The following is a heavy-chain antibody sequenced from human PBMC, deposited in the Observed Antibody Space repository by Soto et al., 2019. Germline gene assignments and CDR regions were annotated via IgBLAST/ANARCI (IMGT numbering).Heavy chain of an antibody. V-gene: IGHV3-48*03. CDR2: ISSSGSTI. CDR3: ARTYSGYDYDLAVAGSDALDY. Sequence: EVQLVESGGGLVQPGGSLRLSCAASGFTFSSYEMNWVRQAPGKGLEWVSYISSSGSTIYYADSVKGRFTISRDNAKNSLYLQMNSLRAEDTAVYYCARTYSGYDYDLAVAGSDALDYWGQGTLVTVSS. J-gene: IGHJ4*02. D-gene: IGHD5-12*01. CDR1: GFTFSSYE.